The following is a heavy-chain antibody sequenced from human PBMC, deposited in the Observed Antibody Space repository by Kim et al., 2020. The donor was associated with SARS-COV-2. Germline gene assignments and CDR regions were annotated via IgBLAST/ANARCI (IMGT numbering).Heavy chain of an antibody. CDR2: ISGSGGST. CDR1: GFTFSSYA. J-gene: IGHJ6*02. D-gene: IGHD2-2*01. CDR3: AKGLLGYCSSTSCYSDYYYYYGMDV. V-gene: IGHV3-23*01. Sequence: GGSLRLSCAASGFTFSSYAMSWVRQAPGKGLEWVSAISGSGGSTYYADSVKGRFTISRDNSKNTLYLQMNSLRAEDTAVNYCAKGLLGYCSSTSCYSDYYYYYGMDVWGQGTTVTVSS.